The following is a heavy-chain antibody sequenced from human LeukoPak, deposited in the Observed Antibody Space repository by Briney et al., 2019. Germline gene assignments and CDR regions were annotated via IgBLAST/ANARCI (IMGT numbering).Heavy chain of an antibody. J-gene: IGHJ3*02. CDR2: IYYSGTT. V-gene: IGHV4-39*07. CDR1: RGSISSISYY. D-gene: IGHD3-22*01. Sequence: SGTLSLTRTVSRGSISSISYYWGCIRHPPGRGLEWSGNIYYSGTTYHNPSLKSRVTISLDTSKTQFSLKLSSVTAAATAGYYCARGGRDSSGPYGACDIWGQGTMVTVSS. CDR3: ARGGRDSSGPYGACDI.